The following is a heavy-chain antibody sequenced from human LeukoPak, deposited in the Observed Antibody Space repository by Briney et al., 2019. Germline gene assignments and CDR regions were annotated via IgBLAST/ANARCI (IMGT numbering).Heavy chain of an antibody. Sequence: PSQTLSLTCTVSGDSISSDTYYWNWIRQSAGKGLEWIGRIYTSGDTYYNPSLKSRVTISVDTSKNQFSLKLSSVTAADTAVYYCARARSDYGSSHFDYWGQGTLVTVSS. CDR1: GDSISSDTYY. CDR3: ARARSDYGSSHFDY. CDR2: IYTSGDT. J-gene: IGHJ4*02. V-gene: IGHV4-61*02. D-gene: IGHD1-26*01.